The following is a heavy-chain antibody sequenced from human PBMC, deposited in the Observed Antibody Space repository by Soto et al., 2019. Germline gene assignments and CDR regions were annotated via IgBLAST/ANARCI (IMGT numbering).Heavy chain of an antibody. CDR3: ARHTYDSRLHYFDY. V-gene: IGHV5-51*01. Sequence: PVPSLKISCKGCGYSLTSYWIVWLRQMPGKGLEWMGIIYPGDSDTRYSPSFQGQVTISADKSISTAYLQWSSLKASDTAMYYCARHTYDSRLHYFDYWGQGTLVTV. J-gene: IGHJ4*02. CDR1: GYSLTSYW. D-gene: IGHD3-22*01. CDR2: IYPGDSDT.